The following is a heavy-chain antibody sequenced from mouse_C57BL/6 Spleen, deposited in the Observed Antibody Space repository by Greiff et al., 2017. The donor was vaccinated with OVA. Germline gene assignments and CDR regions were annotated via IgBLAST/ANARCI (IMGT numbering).Heavy chain of an antibody. CDR3: ARSAEGYFDV. CDR1: GYTFTSYW. Sequence: VQLQQSGAELVKPGASVKLSCKASGYTFTSYWMQWVKQRPGQGLEWIGEIDPSDSYTNYNQKFKGKATLTVDTSSSTAYMQLSSLTSEDSAVYYCARSAEGYFDVWGTGTTVTVSS. V-gene: IGHV1-50*01. D-gene: IGHD1-2*01. CDR2: IDPSDSYT. J-gene: IGHJ1*03.